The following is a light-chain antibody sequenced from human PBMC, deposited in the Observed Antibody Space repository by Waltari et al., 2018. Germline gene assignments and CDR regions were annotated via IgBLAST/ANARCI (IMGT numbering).Light chain of an antibody. CDR2: DVS. Sequence: QSALTQPASVSGSPGQSSTLSCTGTSSDVGGAHYVSWYQHHPGKAPRLMIYDVSNRTSGVSNRFSGAKSGNTASLTISGLQAEDEAEYYCSSYTSSRTVVFGGGTQVTVL. V-gene: IGLV2-14*03. CDR3: SSYTSSRTVV. CDR1: SSDVGGAHY. J-gene: IGLJ2*01.